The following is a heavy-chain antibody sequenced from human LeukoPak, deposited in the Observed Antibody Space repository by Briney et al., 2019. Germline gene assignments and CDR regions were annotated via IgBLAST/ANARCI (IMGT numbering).Heavy chain of an antibody. V-gene: IGHV3-7*01. D-gene: IGHD3-10*01. CDR2: IKQDGSEK. J-gene: IGHJ2*01. CDR3: AREGYFGSGRFKRSRPSWFFDL. Sequence: GGSLRLSCAASGFNFNGYWMTWVRQAPGKGLEWVANIKQDGSEKFYVDSVKGRFTISRDIAKNSLFLRMSSLRVEDTAVYHCAREGYFGSGRFKRSRPSWFFDLWGRGTPVTVSS. CDR1: GFNFNGYW.